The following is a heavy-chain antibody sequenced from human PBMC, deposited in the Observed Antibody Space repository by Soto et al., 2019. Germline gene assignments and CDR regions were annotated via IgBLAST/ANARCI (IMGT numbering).Heavy chain of an antibody. CDR3: DNTQERELPRVIDF. Sequence: GGSLRLSCATSGLTFSNYAMSWVRQAPGGGLEWVSSMSGSSSTTYYADSVRGRFTISRDRSKNTLYLKMSSLRAEDTALYYCDNTQERELPRVIDFWGQGTPVTVST. CDR2: MSGSSSTT. D-gene: IGHD1-7*01. CDR1: GLTFSNYA. V-gene: IGHV3-23*01. J-gene: IGHJ4*02.